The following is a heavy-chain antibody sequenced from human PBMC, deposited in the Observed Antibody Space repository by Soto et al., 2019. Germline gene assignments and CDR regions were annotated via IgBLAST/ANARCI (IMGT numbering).Heavy chain of an antibody. J-gene: IGHJ6*02. D-gene: IGHD4-4*01. CDR3: ARAPFNYWTGGGSLDV. CDR1: GGSISTGGYY. Sequence: QVQLQESGPGLVKPSQTLSLTCTVSGGSISTGGYYLTWIRQRPGKGLEWIGHIYYGGNTYYNPSLKSRVTISVDTSKNQFSLNLNSVTAADTAVYFCARAPFNYWTGGGSLDVWGQGTTVTVSS. V-gene: IGHV4-31*03. CDR2: IYYGGNT.